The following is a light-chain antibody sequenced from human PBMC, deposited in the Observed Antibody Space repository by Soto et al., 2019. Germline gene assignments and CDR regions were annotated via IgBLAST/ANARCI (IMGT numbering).Light chain of an antibody. J-gene: IGKJ1*01. Sequence: DIQMTQSPSSLSASVGERVNVTCRASQTISRYVNWYQQKPGKAPTLLISSASSLERGVPSRFSGGGSGTTFTLTITGLQPEDFATYYCQQNYRNTPWTFVQGTKVDVK. CDR3: QQNYRNTPWT. CDR2: SAS. V-gene: IGKV1-39*01. CDR1: QTISRY.